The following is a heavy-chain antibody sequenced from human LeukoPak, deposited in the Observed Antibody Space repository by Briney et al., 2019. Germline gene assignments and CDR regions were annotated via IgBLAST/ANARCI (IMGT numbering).Heavy chain of an antibody. CDR1: GFTLDNHW. CDR3: ARDVSLGQGAMGHFDY. V-gene: IGHV3-7*01. CDR2: IKHDGSEK. Sequence: VGSLRLSCAASGFTLDNHWMRWVRQAPGEGLELVANIKHDGSEKYYVDSVKGRFTISRDNGKKLLYLQMKSLRGEDAGVYYCARDVSLGQGAMGHFDYWGQGTLVIVSS. D-gene: IGHD1-26*01. J-gene: IGHJ4*02.